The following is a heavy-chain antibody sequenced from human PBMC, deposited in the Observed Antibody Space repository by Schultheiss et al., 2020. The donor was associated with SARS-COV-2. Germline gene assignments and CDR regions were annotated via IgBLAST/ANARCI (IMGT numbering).Heavy chain of an antibody. V-gene: IGHV4-34*01. J-gene: IGHJ6*02. CDR3: ARWAGYSYGYPPAASRYYYYGMDV. D-gene: IGHD5-18*01. Sequence: SETLSLTCAVYSGSFSAYYWTWIRQPPGKGLEWIGSIYYSGSTYYNPSLKSRVTMSVDTSKNQFSLKLSSVTAADTAVYYCARWAGYSYGYPPAASRYYYYGMDVWGQGTTVTVSS. CDR2: IYYSGST. CDR1: SGSFSAYY.